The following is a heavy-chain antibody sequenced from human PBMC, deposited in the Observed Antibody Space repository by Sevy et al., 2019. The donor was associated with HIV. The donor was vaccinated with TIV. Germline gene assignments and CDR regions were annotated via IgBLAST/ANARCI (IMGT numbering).Heavy chain of an antibody. CDR1: GFTFSDYY. CDR3: ARDPTYYDFWSGYYTGWFDP. D-gene: IGHD3-3*01. V-gene: IGHV3-11*01. Sequence: RLSCAASGFTFSDYYMSWVRQAPGKGLEWVSYISSSGSTIYYADSVKGRFTISRDNAKNSLYLQMNSLRAEDTAVYYCARDPTYYDFWSGYYTGWFDPWGQGTLVTVSS. CDR2: ISSSGSTI. J-gene: IGHJ5*02.